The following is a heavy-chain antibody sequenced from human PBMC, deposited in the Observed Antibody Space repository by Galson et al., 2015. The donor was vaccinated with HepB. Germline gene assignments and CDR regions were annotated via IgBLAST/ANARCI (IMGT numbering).Heavy chain of an antibody. CDR2: IFPGDSNI. D-gene: IGHD6-25*01. V-gene: IGHV5-51*01. J-gene: IGHJ4*02. CDR3: ARERGAATPVIDY. Sequence: QSGAEVKKPGESLKISCKGSGYSFSNYWITWVRQMPGKGLEWMGIIFPGDSNIWYNPSFQGQVTITVDKSITTAYLQWNSLKASDTAMYYCARERGAATPVIDYWGQGTLVIVSS. CDR1: GYSFSNYW.